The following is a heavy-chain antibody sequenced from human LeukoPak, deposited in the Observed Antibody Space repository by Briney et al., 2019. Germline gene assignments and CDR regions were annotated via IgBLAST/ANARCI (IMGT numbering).Heavy chain of an antibody. V-gene: IGHV3-53*01. Sequence: PGGSLRLSCAASGFTVGSNYMSWVRQAPGGGLEWVSVIYSGGSTYYADSVKGRFSISRDNSKNTLYLQMHSLRAEDTAVYYCARAAYCGGDCYPGANDYWGQGPLVTVSS. D-gene: IGHD2-21*02. CDR1: GFTVGSNY. J-gene: IGHJ4*02. CDR3: ARAAYCGGDCYPGANDY. CDR2: IYSGGST.